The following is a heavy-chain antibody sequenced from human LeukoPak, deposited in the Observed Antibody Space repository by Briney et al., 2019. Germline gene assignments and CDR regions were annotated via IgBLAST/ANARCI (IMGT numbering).Heavy chain of an antibody. CDR3: TRAVRLRLGELAANYRFYAMDV. V-gene: IGHV3-49*04. Sequence: PGGSLRLSCAASGFTFSSYAMSWVRQAPGKGLEWIGFIRSTPYGGTTEYAASVKDRFSFSRADSKSIAYLQMNSLKAEDTAVYFCTRAVRLRLGELAANYRFYAMDVWGKGTTVTVSS. CDR2: IRSTPYGGTT. D-gene: IGHD3-16*01. CDR1: GFTFSSYA. J-gene: IGHJ6*04.